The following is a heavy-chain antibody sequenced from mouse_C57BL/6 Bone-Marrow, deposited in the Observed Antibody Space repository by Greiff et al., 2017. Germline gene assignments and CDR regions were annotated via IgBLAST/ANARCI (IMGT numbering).Heavy chain of an antibody. CDR2: ISSGGSYT. V-gene: IGHV5-6*01. CDR3: ARSYYYGSIYDWFAY. CDR1: GFTFSSYG. J-gene: IGHJ3*01. D-gene: IGHD1-1*01. Sequence: EAMLVESGGDLVKPGGSLKLSCAASGFTFSSYGMSWVRQTPDKRLEWVATISSGGSYTYYPDSVKGRFTISRDNAKNTLYLQMSSLKSEDTAMYYCARSYYYGSIYDWFAYWGQGTLVTVSA.